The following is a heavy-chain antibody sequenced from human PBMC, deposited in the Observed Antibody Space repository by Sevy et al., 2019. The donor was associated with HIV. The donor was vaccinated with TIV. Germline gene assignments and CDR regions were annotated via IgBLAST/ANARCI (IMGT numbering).Heavy chain of an antibody. CDR2: ILHDGSYR. CDR3: VKNRLPGGSYFSRHGLDV. CDR1: GFTFSSYD. J-gene: IGHJ6*02. D-gene: IGHD3-10*01. Sequence: GGSLRLSCAASGFTFSSYDMHWVRQAPGKGLEWVAIILHDGSYREFVDSVRGRFAMSRDNSKNTMYLQKNGLSIEDTAVYYCVKNRLPGGSYFSRHGLDVWGRGTTVTVSS. V-gene: IGHV3-30*18.